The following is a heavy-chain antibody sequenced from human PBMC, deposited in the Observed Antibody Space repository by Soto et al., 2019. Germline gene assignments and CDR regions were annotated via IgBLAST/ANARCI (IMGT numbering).Heavy chain of an antibody. Sequence: GGSLRLSCAASGFTLGRYTMGWVRQTPWKGLEWVAESYSTGGTEYADSVKGRFTISRDTSKNMLFLQMNSLGVEDTALYYCARDREPDGIWTFDSWGQGTLVTVS. CDR1: GFTLGRYT. J-gene: IGHJ4*02. V-gene: IGHV3-53*01. D-gene: IGHD3-9*01. CDR2: SYSTGGT. CDR3: ARDREPDGIWTFDS.